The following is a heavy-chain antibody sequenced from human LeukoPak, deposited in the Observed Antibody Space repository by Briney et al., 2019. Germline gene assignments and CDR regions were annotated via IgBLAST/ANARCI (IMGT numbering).Heavy chain of an antibody. Sequence: SETLSLTCAVYGGSFSGYYWSWIRQPPGKGLEWIGEINHSGSTNYNPSLKSRVTISVDTSKNQFSLKLSSVTAADTAVYYCARAGWFPDYWGQGTLVTVSS. CDR2: INHSGST. J-gene: IGHJ4*02. CDR3: ARAGWFPDY. CDR1: GGSFSGYY. D-gene: IGHD6-19*01. V-gene: IGHV4-34*01.